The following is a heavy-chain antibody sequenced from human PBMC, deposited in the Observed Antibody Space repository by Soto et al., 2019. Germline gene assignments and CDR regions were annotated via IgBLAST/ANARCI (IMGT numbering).Heavy chain of an antibody. CDR1: GFTFSSYA. Sequence: PGGSLRLSCAASGFTFSSYAMSWVRQAPRKGLEWVSGISSSGGSTYYADSVKGRFTISRDNSKNTLFLRMNRPRVEDTAVYYCMRPAPRGRHYFYFGMDVWGQGTTVTVSS. CDR2: ISSSGGST. D-gene: IGHD3-10*01. CDR3: MRPAPRGRHYFYFGMDV. J-gene: IGHJ6*02. V-gene: IGHV3-23*01.